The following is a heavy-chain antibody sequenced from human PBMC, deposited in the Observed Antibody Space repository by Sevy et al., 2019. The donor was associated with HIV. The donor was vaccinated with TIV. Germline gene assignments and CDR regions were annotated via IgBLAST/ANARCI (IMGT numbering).Heavy chain of an antibody. CDR2: ISAYNGHT. CDR1: GYTFSTYG. J-gene: IGHJ5*02. CDR3: ARDQGHVLEGVLFDA. Sequence: ASVKVSCKASGYTFSTYGISWVRQAPGQGLEWMGWISAYNGHTNYAQKVQGRVTMTTDTSTSTAYMDLRSLRSDDTALYYCARDQGHVLEGVLFDAWGQGTLRTVSS. D-gene: IGHD3-3*01. V-gene: IGHV1-18*01.